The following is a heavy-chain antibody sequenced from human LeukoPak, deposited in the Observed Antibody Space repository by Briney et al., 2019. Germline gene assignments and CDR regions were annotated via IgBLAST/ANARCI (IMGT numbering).Heavy chain of an antibody. J-gene: IGHJ4*02. V-gene: IGHV3-33*01. D-gene: IGHD3-10*01. CDR2: IWYDGSNK. CDR1: GFTFSSYG. CDR3: ARSGYGSGSYADY. Sequence: GRSLRLSCAASGFTFSSYGMHWVRQAPGKWLEWVAVIWYDGSNKYYADSVKGRFTISRDNSKNTLYLQMNSLRAEDTAVYYCARSGYGSGSYADYWGQGTLVTVSS.